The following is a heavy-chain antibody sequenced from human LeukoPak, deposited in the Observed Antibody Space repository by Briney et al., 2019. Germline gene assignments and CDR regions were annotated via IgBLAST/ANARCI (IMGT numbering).Heavy chain of an antibody. CDR1: GYTFTGYY. Sequence: ASVKVSCKASGYTFTGYYMHWLRQAPGQGPEWMGWINPNSGGTNYAQKFQGRVTMTRDTSISTAYMELSRLRSDDTAVYYCARDFWSGYYFLDYWGQGTLVTVSS. D-gene: IGHD3-3*01. J-gene: IGHJ4*02. V-gene: IGHV1-2*02. CDR2: INPNSGGT. CDR3: ARDFWSGYYFLDY.